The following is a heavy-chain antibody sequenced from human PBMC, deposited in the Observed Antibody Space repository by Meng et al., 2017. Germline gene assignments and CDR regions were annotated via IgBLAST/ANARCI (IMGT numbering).Heavy chain of an antibody. CDR3: ARGDQGQVCPRR. D-gene: IGHD2-2*01. CDR1: GFTVSSTY. CDR2: IYSGGST. V-gene: IGHV3-53*01. Sequence: EVQVVGSGGGLVRPGGSLRLSCAASGFTVSSTYMSWVRQPPGKGLEWVSVIYSGGSTYYADSVKGRFTISRDNSKNTLYLQMNSLRAEDTAVYYCARGDQGQVCPRRWGQGTLVTVSS. J-gene: IGHJ4*02.